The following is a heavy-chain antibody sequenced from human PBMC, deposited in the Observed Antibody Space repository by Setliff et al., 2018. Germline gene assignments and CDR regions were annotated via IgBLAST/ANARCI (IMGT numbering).Heavy chain of an antibody. CDR2: SNHGGST. J-gene: IGHJ4*02. CDR1: GESFSNNY. V-gene: IGHV4-34*01. D-gene: IGHD1-26*01. Sequence: SETLSLTCSVYGESFSNNYWSWIRQTPGKGLEWIGESNHGGSTSYHPSLKSRLTMSVDTSKNQFSLKLTSVTAADTAVYYCARDNTIVGATDYWGQGALVTVSS. CDR3: ARDNTIVGATDY.